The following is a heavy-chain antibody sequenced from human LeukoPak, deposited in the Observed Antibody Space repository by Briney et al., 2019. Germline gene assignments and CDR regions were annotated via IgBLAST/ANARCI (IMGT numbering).Heavy chain of an antibody. Sequence: GGSLRLSCAASGFTFSSYEMNWVRQAPGKGLEWVAGIDGNSRRTYYADSVKGRFTISRDNSKNTLYLQMNRLRAEDTAVYYCAKDPYSSGLYQGYQFDYWGQGTLVTVSS. J-gene: IGHJ4*02. CDR1: GFTFSSYE. CDR3: AKDPYSSGLYQGYQFDY. CDR2: IDGNSRRT. D-gene: IGHD6-19*01. V-gene: IGHV3-23*01.